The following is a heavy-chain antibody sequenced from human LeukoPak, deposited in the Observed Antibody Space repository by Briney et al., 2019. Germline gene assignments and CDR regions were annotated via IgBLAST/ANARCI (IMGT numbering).Heavy chain of an antibody. D-gene: IGHD6-19*01. Sequence: GGSLRLSCAASGFTFSSYAMHWVRQAPGKGLEWVAVISYDGSNKYYADSVKGRFTISRDNSKNTLYLQMNSLRAEDTAVYYCASGIAVAGTLDYWGQGTLVTVSS. J-gene: IGHJ4*02. V-gene: IGHV3-30-3*01. CDR1: GFTFSSYA. CDR2: ISYDGSNK. CDR3: ASGIAVAGTLDY.